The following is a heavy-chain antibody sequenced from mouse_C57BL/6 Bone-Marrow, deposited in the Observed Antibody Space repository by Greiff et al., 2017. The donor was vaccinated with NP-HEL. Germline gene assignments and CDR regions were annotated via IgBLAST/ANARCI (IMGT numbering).Heavy chain of an antibody. CDR2: INPNNGGT. CDR1: GYTFTDYY. CDR3: ARGHYGSSYDYAMDY. D-gene: IGHD1-1*01. Sequence: EVQLQQSGPELVKPGASVKISCKASGYTFTDYYMNWVKQSHGKSLEWIGDINPNNGGTSYNQKFKGKATLTVDKSSSTAYMELRSLTSEDSAVYYCARGHYGSSYDYAMDYWGQGTSVTVSS. J-gene: IGHJ4*01. V-gene: IGHV1-26*01.